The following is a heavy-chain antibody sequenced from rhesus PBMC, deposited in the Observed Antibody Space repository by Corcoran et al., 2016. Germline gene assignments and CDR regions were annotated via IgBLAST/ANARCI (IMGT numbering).Heavy chain of an antibody. CDR2: IYGGSATP. J-gene: IGHJ6*01. V-gene: IGHV4-93*02. CDR3: ARRHYGGSCILCGLDS. D-gene: IGHD6-25*01. CDR1: GGSISSSNW. Sequence: QVQLQESGPGVVKPSETLSLTCAVSGGSISSSNWWSWIRQSPGKGLEWMGYIYGGSATPRYTPSLKSRVTISTDTSKNQFSLKLSSVTAADTAVYYCARRHYGGSCILCGLDSWGQGVVVTVSS.